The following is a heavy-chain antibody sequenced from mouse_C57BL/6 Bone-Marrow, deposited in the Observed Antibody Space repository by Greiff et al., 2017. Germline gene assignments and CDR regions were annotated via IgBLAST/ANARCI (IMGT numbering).Heavy chain of an antibody. CDR3: SRSGPLGRSVDY. D-gene: IGHD4-1*01. J-gene: IGHJ2*01. Sequence: QVQLQQPGAELVKPGASVKMSCKASGYTFTSYWITWVKQRPGQGLEWIGDIYPTSGRTNYNEKFKSKAILTVDTSSNTAYMQLSSLTSEDSAVFYCSRSGPLGRSVDYWGQGTTLIVSS. CDR2: IYPTSGRT. V-gene: IGHV1-55*01. CDR1: GYTFTSYW.